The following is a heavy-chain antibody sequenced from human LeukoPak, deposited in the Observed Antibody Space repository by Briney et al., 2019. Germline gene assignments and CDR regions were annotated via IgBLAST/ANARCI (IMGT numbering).Heavy chain of an antibody. Sequence: KPGGSLRLSCAASGFTFSSNEMNWVRQAPGKGLEWLSYISGSGNTIYYADSVKGRFTISRDNAKNSLFLQMNSLRDEDTAVYYCAKWGDFDVLTGYYVPDFWGQGTLVTVSS. CDR1: GFTFSSNE. CDR2: ISGSGNTI. V-gene: IGHV3-48*03. CDR3: AKWGDFDVLTGYYVPDF. D-gene: IGHD3-9*01. J-gene: IGHJ4*02.